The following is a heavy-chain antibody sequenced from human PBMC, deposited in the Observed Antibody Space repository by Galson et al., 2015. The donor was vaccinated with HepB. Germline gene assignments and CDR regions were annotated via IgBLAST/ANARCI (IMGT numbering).Heavy chain of an antibody. Sequence: TLSLTCSVSGGSISHYLWSWVRQPPGKGLEYIGYIYYSGITNYNPSLKSRLTISVDTTKNQFSLKLSSVTAADTALYYCARLNSPGPFDIWGQGTMVTVSS. CDR2: IYYSGIT. CDR1: GGSISHYL. D-gene: IGHD1/OR15-1a*01. CDR3: ARLNSPGPFDI. V-gene: IGHV4-59*08. J-gene: IGHJ3*02.